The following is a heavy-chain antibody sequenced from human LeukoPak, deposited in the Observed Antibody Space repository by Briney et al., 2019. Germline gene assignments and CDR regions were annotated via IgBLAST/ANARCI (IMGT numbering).Heavy chain of an antibody. CDR3: ARVSGSYGDSAY. V-gene: IGHV3-48*04. Sequence: GGSLRLSCAASGFTFSSYSMNWVRQAPGKGLEWISYITSSSSSMYYADSVKGRFTISRDNAKNSLYLQMNSLRAEDTAVYYCARVSGSYGDSAYWGQGSLVTVCS. J-gene: IGHJ4*02. CDR2: ITSSSSSM. CDR1: GFTFSSYS. D-gene: IGHD1-26*01.